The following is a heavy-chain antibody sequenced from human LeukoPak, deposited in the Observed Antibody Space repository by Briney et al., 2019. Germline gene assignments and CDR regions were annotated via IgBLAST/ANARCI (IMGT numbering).Heavy chain of an antibody. CDR3: ARVRYCSSTSCYRRDAYFDY. Sequence: SETLSLTCAVSGGSISSGGYSWRWIRQPPGKGLEWIGYIYHSGSTYYNPSLKSRVTISVDRSKTQFSLKLSSVTAADTAVYYCARVRYCSSTSCYRRDAYFDYWGQGTLVTVSS. CDR2: IYHSGST. V-gene: IGHV4-30-2*01. D-gene: IGHD2-2*02. J-gene: IGHJ4*02. CDR1: GGSISSGGYS.